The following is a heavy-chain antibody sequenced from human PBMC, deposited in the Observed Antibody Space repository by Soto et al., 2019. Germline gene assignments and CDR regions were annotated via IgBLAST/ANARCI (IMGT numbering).Heavy chain of an antibody. V-gene: IGHV3-15*07. CDR1: GFTFRNAW. CDR2: IKSKTDGGTT. J-gene: IGHJ4*02. D-gene: IGHD3-22*01. CDR3: TTLYYYDSSGYPQLDY. Sequence: PGGSLGLSCAASGFTFRNAWMNWVREAPGKGLEWVGRIKSKTDGGTTDYAAPVKGRFTISRDDSKNTLYLQMNSLKTEDTAVYYCTTLYYYDSSGYPQLDYWGQGTLVTVS.